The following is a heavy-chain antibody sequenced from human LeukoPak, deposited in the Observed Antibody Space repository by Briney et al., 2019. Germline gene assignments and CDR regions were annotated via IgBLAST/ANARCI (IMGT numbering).Heavy chain of an antibody. V-gene: IGHV4-34*01. CDR2: INHSGST. CDR3: ARYKFGYYGSGSYFDY. J-gene: IGHJ4*02. CDR1: GGSFSGYY. D-gene: IGHD3-10*01. Sequence: PSETLSLTCAVYGGSFSGYYWSWIRQPPGKGLEWIGEINHSGSTSYNPSLKSRVTISVDTSKNQFSLKLSSVTAADTAVYYCARYKFGYYGSGSYFDYWGQGTLVTVSS.